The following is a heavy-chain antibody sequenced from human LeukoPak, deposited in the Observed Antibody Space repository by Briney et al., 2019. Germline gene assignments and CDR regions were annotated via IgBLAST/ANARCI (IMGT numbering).Heavy chain of an antibody. D-gene: IGHD3-10*01. CDR1: RYTFTGHY. Sequence: ASVKVSCKASRYTFTGHYIHWVRQAPGQGLEWMGWINPNSGSTNYAQKFQGRVTMTRDTSISIAYMELTRLRSDDTAVFYCARDGYYYGSGSFVDYWGQGTLVTVSS. CDR3: ARDGYYYGSGSFVDY. J-gene: IGHJ4*02. V-gene: IGHV1-2*02. CDR2: INPNSGST.